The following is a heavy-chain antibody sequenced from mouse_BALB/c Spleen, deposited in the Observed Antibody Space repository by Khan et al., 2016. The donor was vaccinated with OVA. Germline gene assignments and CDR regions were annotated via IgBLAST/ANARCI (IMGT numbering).Heavy chain of an antibody. D-gene: IGHD2-2*01. V-gene: IGHV1S135*01. CDR3: TRHGFVAWFTY. CDR1: GYSFTNYY. J-gene: IGHJ3*01. Sequence: EVQLVESGPELMKPGASVKISCKASGYSFTNYYIHWVIQSHGKSLEWIGYIDPFSGGTTYNQKFKGKATLTVDESSSTAYIHLSNLTSEDSAVYYCTRHGFVAWFTYWGQGTLVTVSA. CDR2: IDPFSGGT.